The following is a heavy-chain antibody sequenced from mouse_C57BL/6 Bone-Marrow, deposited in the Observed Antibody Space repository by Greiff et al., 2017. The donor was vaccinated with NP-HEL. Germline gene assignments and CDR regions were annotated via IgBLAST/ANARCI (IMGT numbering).Heavy chain of an antibody. V-gene: IGHV6-3*01. Sequence: DVMLVESGGGLVQPGGSMKLSCVASGFTFSNYWMNWVRQSPEKGLEWVAQIRLKSDNYATHYAESVKGRFTISRDDSKSSVYLQMNNLRAEDTGISYCKGGYFDVWGTGTTVTVSS. CDR3: KGGYFDV. J-gene: IGHJ1*03. CDR1: GFTFSNYW. CDR2: IRLKSDNYAT.